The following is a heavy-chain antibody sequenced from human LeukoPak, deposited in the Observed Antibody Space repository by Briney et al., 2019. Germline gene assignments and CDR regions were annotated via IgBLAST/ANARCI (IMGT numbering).Heavy chain of an antibody. D-gene: IGHD3-22*01. V-gene: IGHV4-39*07. Sequence: SETLSLTCTVSGGSISSSSYYWGWIRQPPGKGLEWIGSIYYSGSTYYNPSLKSRVTVSVDTSKNQFSLKLSSVTAADTAVYYCARADSLRYYYDSSGYQYYFDYWGQGTLVTVSS. CDR1: GGSISSSSYY. J-gene: IGHJ4*02. CDR3: ARADSLRYYYDSSGYQYYFDY. CDR2: IYYSGST.